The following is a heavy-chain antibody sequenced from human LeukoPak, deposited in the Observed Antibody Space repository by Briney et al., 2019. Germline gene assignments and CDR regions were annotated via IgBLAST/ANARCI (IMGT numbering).Heavy chain of an antibody. CDR1: GYTFTGYY. D-gene: IGHD3-10*01. CDR2: INPNSGGT. J-gene: IGHJ4*02. CDR3: ARDYLQGGFGKLTDY. V-gene: IGHV1-2*02. Sequence: VASVKVSCKASGYTFTGYYMHWVRQAPGQGLEWMGWINPNSGGTNYAQKFQGRVTMTRDTSISTAYMELSRLRSDDTAVYYCARDYLQGGFGKLTDYWGQGTLVTVSS.